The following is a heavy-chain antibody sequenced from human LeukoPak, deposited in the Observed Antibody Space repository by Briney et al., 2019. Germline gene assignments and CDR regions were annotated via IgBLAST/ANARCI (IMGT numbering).Heavy chain of an antibody. CDR2: IYTTGST. CDR1: GGSICSGSDY. V-gene: IGHV4-61*02. CDR3: TRAIVVAGDERGMHL. J-gene: IGHJ6*02. Sequence: SQTLSLTCTVSGGSICSGSDYWSWIRQPAGRGLEWIGRIYTTGSTDYNPSLKSRVTMSLDTSKNQFSLRLSSVTAADTAVYYCTRAIVVAGDERGMHLWGHGPTVRVSS. D-gene: IGHD3-22*01.